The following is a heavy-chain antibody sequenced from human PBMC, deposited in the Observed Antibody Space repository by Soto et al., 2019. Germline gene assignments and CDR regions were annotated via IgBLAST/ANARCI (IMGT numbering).Heavy chain of an antibody. V-gene: IGHV1-18*01. CDR1: GYRFNSNG. J-gene: IGHJ6*02. CDR3: ARRVVIPYYYYGMDV. Sequence: PVEPCSKAPGYRFNSNGSSWPRHAKGQGLEWMGWTSAYNGNTNYAQKLQGRVTMTTDTSTSTAYMELRSLRSDDTAVYYCARRVVIPYYYYGMDVWGQGTTVTVSS. D-gene: IGHD3-22*01. CDR2: TSAYNGNT.